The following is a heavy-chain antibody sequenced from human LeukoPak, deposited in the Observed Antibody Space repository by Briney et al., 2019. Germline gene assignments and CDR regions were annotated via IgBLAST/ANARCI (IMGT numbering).Heavy chain of an antibody. Sequence: GGSLRLSCAASGFTFSNYAMSWVRQAPGKGLEWVSSINGRGGSTYYADSVKGRFTISRDNSKNTLYLQMNSLRAEDTAVYYCAKDPDVEMATNGYWGQGTLVTVSS. J-gene: IGHJ4*02. CDR1: GFTFSNYA. V-gene: IGHV3-23*01. CDR3: AKDPDVEMATNGY. CDR2: INGRGGST. D-gene: IGHD5-24*01.